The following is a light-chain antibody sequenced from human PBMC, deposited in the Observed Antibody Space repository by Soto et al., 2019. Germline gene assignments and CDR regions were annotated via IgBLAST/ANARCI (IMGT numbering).Light chain of an antibody. CDR1: QSVSSSY. CDR3: QQYGSSPTWT. J-gene: IGKJ1*01. CDR2: GAF. V-gene: IGKV3-20*01. Sequence: EIVLTQSPGTLCLSPGERVTLSCRASQSVSSSYLAWYQHKPGQAPRLLIYGAFKRATGIPDRFSGSGSGTDFTLTISRLEPEDFAVYYCQQYGSSPTWTFGQGTKVEIK.